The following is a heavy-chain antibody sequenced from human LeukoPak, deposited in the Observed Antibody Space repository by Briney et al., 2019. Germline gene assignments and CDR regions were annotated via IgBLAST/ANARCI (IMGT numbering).Heavy chain of an antibody. V-gene: IGHV1-46*01. J-gene: IGHJ3*02. D-gene: IGHD2-21*02. CDR1: GYTFTSYY. CDR2: INPSGGST. Sequence: ASVKVSCKASGYTFTSYYMHWVRQAPGQGLEWMGIINPSGGSTSYAQKFQGRVTMTRDTSTSTVYMELSSLRSEDTAVYYCARDKSIVVVTAIPDDAFDIWGQGTMVTVSS. CDR3: ARDKSIVVVTAIPDDAFDI.